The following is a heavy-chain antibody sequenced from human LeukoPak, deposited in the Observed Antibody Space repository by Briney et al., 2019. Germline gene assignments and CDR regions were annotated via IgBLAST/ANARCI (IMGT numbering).Heavy chain of an antibody. CDR2: IRSNAYGGTT. J-gene: IGHJ4*02. CDR1: GFTFANYV. CDR3: TRDLLPRGKSTYNPYFFDS. Sequence: GGSLRLSCSASGFTFANYVMSWFRQAPGKGLEWVGFIRSNAYGGTTEYAASVNGRFTISRDDSKSTAYLQMNSLETEDTAVYYCTRDLLPRGKSTYNPYFFDSWAQEPLVTVSS. D-gene: IGHD1-1*01. V-gene: IGHV3-49*03.